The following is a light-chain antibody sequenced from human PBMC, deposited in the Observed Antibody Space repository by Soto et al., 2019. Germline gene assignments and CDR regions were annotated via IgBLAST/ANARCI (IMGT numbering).Light chain of an antibody. CDR3: QQYFGTPLT. V-gene: IGKV4-1*01. CDR2: WAS. J-gene: IGKJ4*01. CDR1: QNLLHGSNNKNR. Sequence: DIVMTQSPDSLAVSLGERATINCKSSQNLLHGSNNKNRLAWYQQKPGQPPKLLIYWASTRESGVPDRFSGSGSGTDFTLTISSLQAEDVAVYYCQQYFGTPLTFGGGTKVEIK.